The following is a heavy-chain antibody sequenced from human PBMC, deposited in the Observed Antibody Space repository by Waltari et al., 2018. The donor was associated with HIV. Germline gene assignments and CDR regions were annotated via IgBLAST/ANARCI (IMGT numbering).Heavy chain of an antibody. V-gene: IGHV3-7*01. CDR2: IKQDESEK. J-gene: IGHJ4*02. CDR3: AREALYDSSGYYFDY. Sequence: EVQLVESGGGLVQPGGSLRLSCAASELTFNNYWMTWVRQVPGKGREWVANIKQDESEKDYVDSVKGRFTISRDNAKNSLFLQMNSLRAEDTAVYYCAREALYDSSGYYFDYWGQGTLVTVSS. CDR1: ELTFNNYW. D-gene: IGHD3-22*01.